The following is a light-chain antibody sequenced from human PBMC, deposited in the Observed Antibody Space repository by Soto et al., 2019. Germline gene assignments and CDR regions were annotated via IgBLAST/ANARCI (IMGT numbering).Light chain of an antibody. V-gene: IGKV3-20*01. CDR2: GAS. Sequence: EIVLTQSPGTLSLSPGERATLSCRASQSISNNFLAWYQQKPGQAPRLLIYGASSRATGIPGRFSGSGSGTDFTLTISRLEPEDFAVYYCQRYGSSRITFGQGTRLEIK. CDR3: QRYGSSRIT. J-gene: IGKJ5*01. CDR1: QSISNNF.